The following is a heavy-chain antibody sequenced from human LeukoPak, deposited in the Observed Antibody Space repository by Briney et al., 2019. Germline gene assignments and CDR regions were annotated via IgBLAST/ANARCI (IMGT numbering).Heavy chain of an antibody. V-gene: IGHV3-30*02. CDR2: IRYDGSNK. D-gene: IGHD3-10*01. J-gene: IGHJ4*02. Sequence: PGGSLRLSCAASGFTFSSYGMHWARQAPGKGLEWVAFIRYDGSNKYYADSVKGRFTISRDNSKNTLYLQMNSLRAEGTAVYYCAKDRLLWFGELLPPYYFDYWGQGTLVTVSS. CDR3: AKDRLLWFGELLPPYYFDY. CDR1: GFTFSSYG.